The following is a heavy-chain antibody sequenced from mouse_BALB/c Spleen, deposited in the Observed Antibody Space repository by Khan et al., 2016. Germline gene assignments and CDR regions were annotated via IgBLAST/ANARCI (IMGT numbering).Heavy chain of an antibody. CDR2: IWGDGST. D-gene: IGHD2-4*01. Sequence: QVQLKESGPGLVAPSQSLSITCTVSGFSLTGYGVNWVRQPPGKGLEWLGMIWGDGSTDYNSALKSSLSISKDNSKSQVFLKMNSLQTDDTARYYGARVLYYEPGVFAHWGQGTLVTVSA. CDR1: GFSLTGYG. V-gene: IGHV2-6-7*01. CDR3: ARVLYYEPGVFAH. J-gene: IGHJ3*01.